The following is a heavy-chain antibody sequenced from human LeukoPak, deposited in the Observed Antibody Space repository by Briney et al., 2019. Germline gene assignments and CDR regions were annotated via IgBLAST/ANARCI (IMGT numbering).Heavy chain of an antibody. J-gene: IGHJ6*03. V-gene: IGHV3-7*01. CDR3: ARLASSGWTPGYYYYMDV. CDR1: GFTFSSHW. CDR2: IKKDVGEK. D-gene: IGHD6-19*01. Sequence: GGSLRLSCAASGFTFSSHWMTWIRQAPGKGLEWVASIKKDVGEKFYVDSVKGRFTISRDNAKNSLYLHMNSLRVEDTAVYYCARLASSGWTPGYYYYMDVWGKGTTVTVSS.